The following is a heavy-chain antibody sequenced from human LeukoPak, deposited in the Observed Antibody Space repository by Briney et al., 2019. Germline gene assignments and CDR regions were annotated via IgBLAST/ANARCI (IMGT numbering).Heavy chain of an antibody. V-gene: IGHV5-51*01. Sequence: GESLKISCKGSGYSFTSYWIGWVRQMPGKGLEWMGIIYPGDSDTRYSPSFQGQVTNSADKSISTAYLQWSSLKASDTAMYYCARLPPPRRGYSYGLDYWGQGTLVTVSS. CDR2: IYPGDSDT. D-gene: IGHD5-18*01. CDR3: ARLPPPRRGYSYGLDY. CDR1: GYSFTSYW. J-gene: IGHJ4*02.